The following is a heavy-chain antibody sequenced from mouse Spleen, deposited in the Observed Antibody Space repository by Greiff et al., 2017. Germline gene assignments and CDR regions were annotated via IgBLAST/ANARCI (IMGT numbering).Heavy chain of an antibody. V-gene: IGHV5-15*01. CDR3: ARQYPRLSGIGYFDV. CDR1: GFTFSDYG. CDR2: ISNLAYSI. D-gene: IGHD1-1*02. J-gene: IGHJ1*03. Sequence: DVQLVESGGGLVQPGGSLKLSCAASGFTFSDYGMAWVRQAPRKGPEWVAFISNLAYSIYYADTVTGRFTISRENAKNTLYLEMSSLRSEDTAMYYCARQYPRLSGIGYFDVWGTGTTVTVSS.